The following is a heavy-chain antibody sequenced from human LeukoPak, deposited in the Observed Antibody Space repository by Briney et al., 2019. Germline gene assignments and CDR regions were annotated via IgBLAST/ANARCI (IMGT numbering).Heavy chain of an antibody. D-gene: IGHD5/OR15-5a*01. Sequence: GGSLRLSCAASGFTVSSNYMSWVRQAPGKGLEWVSVIYSGGSTYYADSVKGRFTISRDNAKNSLYLQMNSLRVEDTAVYYCAREGRSLHTFWGQGTLVTVSS. CDR1: GFTVSSNY. V-gene: IGHV3-53*01. J-gene: IGHJ4*02. CDR2: IYSGGST. CDR3: AREGRSLHTF.